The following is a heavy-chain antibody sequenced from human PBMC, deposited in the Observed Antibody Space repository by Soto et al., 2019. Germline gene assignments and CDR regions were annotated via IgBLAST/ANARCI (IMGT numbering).Heavy chain of an antibody. Sequence: SETLSLTCAVYGGSFSGYYWSWIRQPPGKGLEWIGEINHSGSTNHNPSLKSRVTISVDTSKNQFSLKLSSVTAADTAVYYCARGYIYNPFDYWGQGTLVTVSS. J-gene: IGHJ4*02. CDR2: INHSGST. D-gene: IGHD1-1*01. CDR3: ARGYIYNPFDY. V-gene: IGHV4-34*01. CDR1: GGSFSGYY.